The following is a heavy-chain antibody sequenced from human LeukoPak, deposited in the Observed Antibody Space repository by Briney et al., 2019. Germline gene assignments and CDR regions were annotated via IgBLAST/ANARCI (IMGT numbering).Heavy chain of an antibody. CDR1: GHTFTSNY. D-gene: IGHD5-12*01. CDR2: INPSGGST. J-gene: IGHJ4*02. Sequence: ASVKVSCKASGHTFTSNYMHWVRQAPGQGLEWMGIINPSGGSTSYAQKFQGRVTMTTDTSTSTSYMELRSLRSDDTAVYYCARTTGYSGYDVWGQGTLVTVSS. V-gene: IGHV1-46*01. CDR3: ARTTGYSGYDV.